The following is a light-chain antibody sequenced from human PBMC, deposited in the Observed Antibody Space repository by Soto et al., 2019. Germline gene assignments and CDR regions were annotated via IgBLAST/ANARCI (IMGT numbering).Light chain of an antibody. J-gene: IGKJ1*01. CDR3: QHYNSFSRT. CDR1: QDIRNT. Sequence: AIQMTQSPSSLSASVGDRVTISCRASQDIRNTLAWYQQKPGKAPKLLIYDASSLESGVPSRFSGSGSGTEFTLTISSLQPDDFATYYCQHYNSFSRTFGQGTKVDIK. CDR2: DAS. V-gene: IGKV1-13*02.